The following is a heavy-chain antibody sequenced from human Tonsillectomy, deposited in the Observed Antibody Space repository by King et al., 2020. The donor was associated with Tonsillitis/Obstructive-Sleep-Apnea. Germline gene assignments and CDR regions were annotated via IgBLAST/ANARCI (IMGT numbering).Heavy chain of an antibody. CDR3: ARGDDYDNYLDY. D-gene: IGHD4-17*01. Sequence: QLQESGPGLVKPSHTLSLTCTVSGGSISSGGYYWSWIRQHPGKGLEWIGYIYYSGTTYYNPSLKSRVTISLDTSKNQFSLKLSSVTAADTAFYYCARGDDYDNYLDYWGQGTLVTVSS. V-gene: IGHV4-31*03. CDR1: GGSISSGGYY. J-gene: IGHJ4*02. CDR2: IYYSGTT.